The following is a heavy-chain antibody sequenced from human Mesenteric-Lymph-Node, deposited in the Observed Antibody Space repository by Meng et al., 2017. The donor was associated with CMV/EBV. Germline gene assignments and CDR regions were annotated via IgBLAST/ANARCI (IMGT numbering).Heavy chain of an antibody. V-gene: IGHV3-30*19. Sequence: LSLTCAASAFTFRSYGMHWVRQAPGKGLEWVAVISYDGSNKYYADSVKGRFTISRDNSKNTLYLQMNSLRAEDTAVYYCARVKDTAMDTYGMDVWGQGTTVTVSS. CDR2: ISYDGSNK. J-gene: IGHJ6*02. CDR3: ARVKDTAMDTYGMDV. D-gene: IGHD5-18*01. CDR1: AFTFRSYG.